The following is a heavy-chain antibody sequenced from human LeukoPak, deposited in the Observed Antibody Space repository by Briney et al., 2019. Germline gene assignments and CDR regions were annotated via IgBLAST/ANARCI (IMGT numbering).Heavy chain of an antibody. CDR1: GFTFSSYW. CDR2: INSDGSST. Sequence: PGGSLRLSCAASGFTFSSYWMHWVRQAPGKGLVWVSRINSDGSSTSYADSVKGRFTISRDNAKNTLYLQMNSLRAEDTAVYYCARDSPYYDFWSGYYHNWFDPWGQGTLVTVSS. CDR3: ARDSPYYDFWSGYYHNWFDP. V-gene: IGHV3-74*01. J-gene: IGHJ5*02. D-gene: IGHD3-3*01.